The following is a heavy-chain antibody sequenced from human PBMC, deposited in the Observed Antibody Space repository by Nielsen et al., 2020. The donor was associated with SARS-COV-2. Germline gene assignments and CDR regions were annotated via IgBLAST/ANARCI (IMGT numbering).Heavy chain of an antibody. D-gene: IGHD3-22*01. Sequence: GESLKISCKGSGYRFGTYWIAWVRQTPGKGLEWMGTIYPGDSDTRYSPSFQGQVTISADKSISTAYLQWSSLKASDTAMYYCARLSVPRTYYYDSKAFDIWGQGTMVTVSS. V-gene: IGHV5-51*01. CDR2: IYPGDSDT. CDR3: ARLSVPRTYYYDSKAFDI. CDR1: GYRFGTYW. J-gene: IGHJ3*02.